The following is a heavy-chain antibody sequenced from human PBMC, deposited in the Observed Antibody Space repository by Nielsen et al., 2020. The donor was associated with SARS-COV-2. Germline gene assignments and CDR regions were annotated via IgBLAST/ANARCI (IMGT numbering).Heavy chain of an antibody. V-gene: IGHV1-69*05. Sequence: WVRQAPGQGLEWMGGIIPIFGTANYAQKFQGRVTMTRDTSTRTVYMELSSLKSEDTAVYYCARGDGYSYGYWGQGTLVTVSS. J-gene: IGHJ4*02. CDR2: IIPIFGTA. CDR3: ARGDGYSYGY. D-gene: IGHD5-24*01.